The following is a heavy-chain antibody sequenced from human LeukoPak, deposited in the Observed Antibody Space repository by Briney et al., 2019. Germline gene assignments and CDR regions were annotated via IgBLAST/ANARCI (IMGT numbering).Heavy chain of an antibody. Sequence: GGSLRLSCAASGFTFSSYSMNWVRQAPGKGLEWVSYISSSSSTIYYADSVKGRFTISRDNAKNSLYLQMNSLRAEDTAVYYCTRRSAKYYDSSGYAFDIWGQGTMVTVSS. CDR2: ISSSSSTI. D-gene: IGHD3-22*01. J-gene: IGHJ3*02. CDR1: GFTFSSYS. V-gene: IGHV3-48*04. CDR3: TRRSAKYYDSSGYAFDI.